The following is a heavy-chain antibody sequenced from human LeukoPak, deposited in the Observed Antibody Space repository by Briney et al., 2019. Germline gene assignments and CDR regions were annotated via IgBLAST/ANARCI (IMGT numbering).Heavy chain of an antibody. CDR2: ITRSNYI. J-gene: IGHJ3*02. V-gene: IGHV3-21*06. CDR3: AREDASAFDI. Sequence: GGSLRLSCAASGFTFSSYSMNWVRQAPGKGLEWVSSITRSNYIYYADSVKGRFTISRDNAKNSLYLQMNSLRAEDTAVYYCAREDASAFDIWGQGTMVIVSS. CDR1: GFTFSSYS.